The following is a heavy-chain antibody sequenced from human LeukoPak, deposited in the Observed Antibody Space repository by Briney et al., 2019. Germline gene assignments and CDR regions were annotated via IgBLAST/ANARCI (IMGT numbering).Heavy chain of an antibody. V-gene: IGHV4-59*01. CDR1: GGSISSYY. D-gene: IGHD4-11*01. J-gene: IGHJ6*03. CDR3: ARVVDYSIPNYYYMDV. CDR2: IYYSGST. Sequence: SETLSLTCTVSGGSISSYYWSWIRQPPGKGLEWIGYIYYSGSTNYNPSLKSRVTISVDTSKNQFSLKLSSVTAADTAVYYCARVVDYSIPNYYYMDVWGKGTTVTVSS.